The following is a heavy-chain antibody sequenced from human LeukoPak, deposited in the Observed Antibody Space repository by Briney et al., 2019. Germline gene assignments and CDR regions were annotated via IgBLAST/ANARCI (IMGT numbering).Heavy chain of an antibody. V-gene: IGHV1-46*01. J-gene: IGHJ4*02. CDR3: ARLFYYGSGRPYYFDY. Sequence: GASVKVSCKASGYTFTSYYMHWVRQAPGQGLEWMGIINPSGGSTSYAQKFQGRVTMTRDTSTSTVYMELSSLRSEDTAVYYCARLFYYGSGRPYYFDYWGQGTLVTVSS. CDR1: GYTFTSYY. D-gene: IGHD3-10*01. CDR2: INPSGGST.